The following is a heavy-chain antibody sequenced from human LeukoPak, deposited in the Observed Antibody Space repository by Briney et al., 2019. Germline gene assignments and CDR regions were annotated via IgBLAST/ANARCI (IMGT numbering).Heavy chain of an antibody. CDR3: AASQSYCGGDCYSRDAFDI. CDR2: INPNSGGT. CDR1: GYTFTGYY. Sequence: ASVKVSCKASGYTFTGYYMHWVRQAPGQGLEWMGWINPNSGGTNYAQKFQGRVTMTRDTSISTAYMELSRLRSDDTAVYYCAASQSYCGGDCYSRDAFDIWGQGTMVTVSS. J-gene: IGHJ3*02. V-gene: IGHV1-2*02. D-gene: IGHD2-21*01.